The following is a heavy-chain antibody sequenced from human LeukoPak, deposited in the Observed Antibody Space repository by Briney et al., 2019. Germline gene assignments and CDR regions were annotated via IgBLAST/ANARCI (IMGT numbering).Heavy chain of an antibody. J-gene: IGHJ4*02. CDR1: GGSISSYY. Sequence: PSETLSLTCTVSGGSISSYYWSWIRQPAGKGLEWIGRIYTSGSTNYNASLKSRVSMSVDTSKNQFSLKLSSVTAADTAVFYCARENSGSYREFDYSGQGTLVTVSS. CDR2: IYTSGST. CDR3: ARENSGSYREFDY. D-gene: IGHD1-26*01. V-gene: IGHV4-4*07.